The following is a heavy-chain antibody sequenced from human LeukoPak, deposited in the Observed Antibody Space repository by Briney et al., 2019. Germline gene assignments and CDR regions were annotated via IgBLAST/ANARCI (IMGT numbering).Heavy chain of an antibody. Sequence: SETLSLTCAVSGGSISSGGYSWSWIRQPPGTGLEWIGYIYHSGSTYYNPSLKSRVTISVDRSKNQFSLKLSSVTAADTAVYYCARDSQLEAGAFDIWGQGTMVTVSS. CDR2: IYHSGST. CDR3: ARDSQLEAGAFDI. V-gene: IGHV4-30-2*01. D-gene: IGHD1-1*01. J-gene: IGHJ3*02. CDR1: GGSISSGGYS.